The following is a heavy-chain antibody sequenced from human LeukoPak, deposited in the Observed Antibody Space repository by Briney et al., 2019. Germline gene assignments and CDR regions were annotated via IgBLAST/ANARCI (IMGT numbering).Heavy chain of an antibody. V-gene: IGHV4-39*01. CDR3: AGLWGVMGYYYGMDV. CDR2: IYYSGST. CDR1: GGSISSSSYY. D-gene: IGHD3-16*01. J-gene: IGHJ6*02. Sequence: PSETLSLTCTVSGGSISSSSYYWGWIRQPPGKGLEWIGSIYYSGSTYYNPSLKSRVTISVYTSKNQFSLKLSSVTAADTAVYYCAGLWGVMGYYYGMDVWGQGTTVTVSS.